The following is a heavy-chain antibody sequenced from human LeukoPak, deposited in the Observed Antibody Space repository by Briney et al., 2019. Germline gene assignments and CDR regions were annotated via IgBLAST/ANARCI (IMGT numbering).Heavy chain of an antibody. D-gene: IGHD6-6*01. CDR3: ARGGVSSIAARHIDY. CDR1: GYTFTSYG. V-gene: IGHV1-18*01. J-gene: IGHJ4*02. Sequence: GASVKVSCKASGYTFTSYGISWVRQAPGQGLEWMGWISAYNGNTNYAQKLQGSVTMTRDTSTSTAYMELRSLRSDDTAVYYCARGGVSSIAARHIDYWGQGTLVTVSS. CDR2: ISAYNGNT.